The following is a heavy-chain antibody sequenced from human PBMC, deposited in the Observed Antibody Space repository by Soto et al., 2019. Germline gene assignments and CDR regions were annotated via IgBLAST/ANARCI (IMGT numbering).Heavy chain of an antibody. V-gene: IGHV3-33*01. CDR2: IWHHGGNK. CDR1: GFTFSHYG. Sequence: QMQLEESGGGVVQPGRSLRLSCVASGFTFSHYGMHWVRQAPGKGLEWVAVIWHHGGNKYYADSVKGRFTISRDNARNTLYLQMDSLRGEDPGVYYCVSDETQLERRPSYGKDVWGRGTTVIVSS. D-gene: IGHD1-1*01. CDR3: VSDETQLERRPSYGKDV. J-gene: IGHJ6*02.